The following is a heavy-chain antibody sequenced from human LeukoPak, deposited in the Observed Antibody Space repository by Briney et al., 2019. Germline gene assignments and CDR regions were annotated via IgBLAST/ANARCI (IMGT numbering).Heavy chain of an antibody. V-gene: IGHV4-34*01. J-gene: IGHJ6*02. Sequence: PSETLSLTCAVYGGSFSGYYWSWIRQPPGKGLEWIGEINHSGSTNYNPSLKSRVTISVDTSKNQFSLKLNSVTAADTAVYYCARESGLGSRYYYYGMDVWGQGTMVTVSS. CDR2: INHSGST. CDR1: GGSFSGYY. D-gene: IGHD6-19*01. CDR3: ARESGLGSRYYYYGMDV.